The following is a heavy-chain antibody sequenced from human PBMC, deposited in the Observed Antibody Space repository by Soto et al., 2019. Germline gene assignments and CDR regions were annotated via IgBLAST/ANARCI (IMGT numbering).Heavy chain of an antibody. V-gene: IGHV3-23*01. D-gene: IGHD1-26*01. J-gene: IGHJ6*02. Sequence: GESLKISCAASGSTFSSYAMSWVRQAPGKGLEWVSGISVSGAGTYYADAVKGRFTISRDNSKNTLYLEMNSLRDEDTAVYYCATLVGATYYYYGMDVWGQGTTVTVSS. CDR3: ATLVGATYYYYGMDV. CDR2: ISVSGAGT. CDR1: GSTFSSYA.